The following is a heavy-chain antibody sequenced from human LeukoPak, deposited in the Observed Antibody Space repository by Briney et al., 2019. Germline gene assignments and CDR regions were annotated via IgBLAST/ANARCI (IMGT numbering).Heavy chain of an antibody. CDR1: GFTFSSYS. V-gene: IGHV3-21*01. J-gene: IGHJ4*02. CDR2: ISSSSSYI. Sequence: PGGSLRLSCAASGFTFSSYSMNWGRQAPGKGLEWVSSISSSSSYIYYADSVNGRFTISRDYANNSLYLQMNSLRAEDTAVYYCARAGVAVAFFDYWGQGTLVTVSS. CDR3: ARAGVAVAFFDY. D-gene: IGHD6-19*01.